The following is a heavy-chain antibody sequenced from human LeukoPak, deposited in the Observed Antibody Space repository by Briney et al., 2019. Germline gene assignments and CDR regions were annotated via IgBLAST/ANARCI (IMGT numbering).Heavy chain of an antibody. V-gene: IGHV3-74*01. CDR2: INSDGSST. J-gene: IGHJ6*03. Sequence: GGSLRLSCAASGFTLSRYWMHWVRQAPGKGLVWVSRINSDGSSTNYADSVKGRFTISRDNSKNSLYLQMNSLKAEDTAVYYCAREEKMEEGYYYYMDVWGKGTTVTVSS. CDR1: GFTLSRYW. D-gene: IGHD5-24*01. CDR3: AREEKMEEGYYYYMDV.